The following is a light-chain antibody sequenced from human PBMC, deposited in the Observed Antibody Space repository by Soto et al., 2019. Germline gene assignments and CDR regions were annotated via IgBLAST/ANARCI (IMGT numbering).Light chain of an antibody. CDR3: QQYSSSPLT. V-gene: IGKV3-20*01. CDR2: GAS. Sequence: EIVLTQSPGTLSLSPGERATLSCRASQSVSNNYLAWYQQKPGQAPRLLIYGASNRATGIPDRFSGSGSGTDFTLTISRLEPEDFAVYYCQQYSSSPLTFGGGTRLEIK. CDR1: QSVSNNY. J-gene: IGKJ5*01.